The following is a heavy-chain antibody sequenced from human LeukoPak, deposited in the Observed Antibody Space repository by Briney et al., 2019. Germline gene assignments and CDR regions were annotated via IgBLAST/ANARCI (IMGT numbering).Heavy chain of an antibody. D-gene: IGHD6-19*01. CDR2: ISKDG. J-gene: IGHJ4*02. Sequence: PGGSLRLSCAASGFPFSRYGMHWVRQAPGKGLEWVAVISKDGNYADSVKARFTISRDNSKNTLFLQMNSLRAEDTAVYYCAKEPLDSSVWSYYFDYWGQGTLVTVSP. CDR1: GFPFSRYG. V-gene: IGHV3-30*18. CDR3: AKEPLDSSVWSYYFDY.